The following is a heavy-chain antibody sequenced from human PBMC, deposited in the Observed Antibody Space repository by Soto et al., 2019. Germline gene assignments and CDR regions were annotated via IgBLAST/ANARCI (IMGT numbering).Heavy chain of an antibody. J-gene: IGHJ4*02. V-gene: IGHV3-7*01. CDR3: ARHLEYCSGGRCYAVYDY. D-gene: IGHD2-15*01. CDR1: GFGISTSW. CDR2: IRQDGRGK. Sequence: EVQLVESGGGLVQPGESLRLSCAASGFGISTSWMSWVRQAPGRGLEWVANIRQDGRGKSYVDSVKGRLTISRDNAKNSLYLQMNSLRAEDTALYYCARHLEYCSGGRCYAVYDYWGQGTLVTVSS.